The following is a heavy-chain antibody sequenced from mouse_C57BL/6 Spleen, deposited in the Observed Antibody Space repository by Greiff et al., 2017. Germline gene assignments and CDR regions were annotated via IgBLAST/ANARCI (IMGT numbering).Heavy chain of an antibody. Sequence: VQLQQPGAELVKPGASVKMSCKASGYTFTSYRMTWVKQRPGQGLEWIGDINPGSGSTNYNEKFKGKATLTVDTSSSTAYMKLSSLTSEDSAVYYFARYGCHCYGSNSGFAYWGQGTLVTVSA. CDR2: INPGSGST. V-gene: IGHV1-55*01. J-gene: IGHJ3*01. CDR1: GYTFTSYR. D-gene: IGHD1-1*01. CDR3: ARYGCHCYGSNSGFAY.